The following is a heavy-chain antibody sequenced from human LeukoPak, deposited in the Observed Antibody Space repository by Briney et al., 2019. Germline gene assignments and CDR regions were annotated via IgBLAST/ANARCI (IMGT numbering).Heavy chain of an antibody. CDR2: INAGNGNT. CDR1: GGTFSSYA. J-gene: IGHJ4*02. V-gene: IGHV1-3*01. D-gene: IGHD4-17*01. CDR3: AATDLGDY. Sequence: GASVKVSCKASGGTFSSYAMHWVRQAPGQRPEWMGWINAGNGNTKYFQKFQGRVTFTRDTSASTAYMELSSLRSEDTAVYYCAATDLGDYWGQGTLVTVSS.